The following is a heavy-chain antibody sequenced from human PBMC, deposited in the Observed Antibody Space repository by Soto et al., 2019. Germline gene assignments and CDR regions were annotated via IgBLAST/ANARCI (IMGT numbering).Heavy chain of an antibody. CDR1: GFTFSSYG. CDR3: ASRSPALDY. J-gene: IGHJ4*02. D-gene: IGHD2-2*01. Sequence: QVQLVESGGGVVQPGRSLRLSCAASGFTFSSYGMHWVRQAPVKGLEWVAVIWYDGSKKYYADFVKGRFTISRDNSKNTLYLQMNSLRADDTAVYYCASRSPALDYWGQGTLVTVSS. CDR2: IWYDGSKK. V-gene: IGHV3-33*01.